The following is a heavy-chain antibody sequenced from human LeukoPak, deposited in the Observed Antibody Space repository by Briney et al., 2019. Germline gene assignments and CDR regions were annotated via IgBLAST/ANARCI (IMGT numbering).Heavy chain of an antibody. D-gene: IGHD6-13*01. CDR2: IYYSGST. J-gene: IGHJ4*02. CDR3: ARERCSSCCFDY. Sequence: PSETLSLTCTVSGDSISSYYWSWIRQPPGKGLEWIGYIYYSGSTNYNPSLQSRVTISVDTSKNQFSLKLSSVTVADTAVYYCARERCSSCCFDYWGQGTLVTVSS. V-gene: IGHV4-59*01. CDR1: GDSISSYY.